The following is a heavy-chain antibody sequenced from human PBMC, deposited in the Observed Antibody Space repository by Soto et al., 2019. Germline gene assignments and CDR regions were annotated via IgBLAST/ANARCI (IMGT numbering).Heavy chain of an antibody. V-gene: IGHV1-69*01. J-gene: IGHJ4*02. CDR1: GGSFGNSA. CDR2: FIPVYRTL. Sequence: QVLLVQSGAEVKKPGSSVKISCKASGGSFGNSAINWVRQTPGQGLEWLGGFIPVYRTLNYAQKFQGRVTNTADDSTGTAYMTLNSLASNDAAVYYCATGVIWIGYFTVDSWGQGTRVTVSS. CDR3: ATGVIWIGYFTVDS. D-gene: IGHD3-3*01.